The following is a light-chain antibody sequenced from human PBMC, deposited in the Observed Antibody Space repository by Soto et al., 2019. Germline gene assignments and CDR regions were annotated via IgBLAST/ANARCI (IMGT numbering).Light chain of an antibody. CDR3: LQYSTSFRT. J-gene: IGKJ1*01. CDR1: QSISSW. CDR2: KAS. Sequence: DIQMTQSPTTLSASVGDRVTITCRASQSISSWLAWYQQKQGRVPRLLIYKASSLESGGPSRFSGSGSGTEFTLTISSLQPDDFATSYCLQYSTSFRTFGQGTKVEIK. V-gene: IGKV1-5*03.